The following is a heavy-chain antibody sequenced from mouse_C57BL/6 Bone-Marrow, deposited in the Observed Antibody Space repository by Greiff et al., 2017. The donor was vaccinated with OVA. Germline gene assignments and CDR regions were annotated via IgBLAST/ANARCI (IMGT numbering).Heavy chain of an antibody. CDR2: IDPSDSYT. Sequence: QVRLQQPGAELVKPGASVKLSCKASGYTFTSYWMQWVKQRPGQGLEWIGEIDPSDSYTNYNQKFKGKATLTVDTSSSTAYMQLSSLTSEDSAVYYCARESLLWPYYFDYWGQGTTLTVSS. CDR3: ARESLLWPYYFDY. D-gene: IGHD2-10*01. CDR1: GYTFTSYW. J-gene: IGHJ2*01. V-gene: IGHV1-50*01.